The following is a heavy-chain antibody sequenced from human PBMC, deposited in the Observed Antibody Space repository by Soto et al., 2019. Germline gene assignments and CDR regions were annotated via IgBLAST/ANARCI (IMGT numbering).Heavy chain of an antibody. CDR2: ISSNGGST. J-gene: IGHJ4*02. Sequence: GGSLRLSCAASGFTFSSYAMHWVRQAPGKGLEYVSAISSNGGSTYYANSVKGRFTISRDNSKNTLYLQMGSLRAEDMAVYYCARSLYGPLGYWVQGTLVTVSS. CDR3: ARSLYGPLGY. CDR1: GFTFSSYA. V-gene: IGHV3-64*01. D-gene: IGHD2-8*01.